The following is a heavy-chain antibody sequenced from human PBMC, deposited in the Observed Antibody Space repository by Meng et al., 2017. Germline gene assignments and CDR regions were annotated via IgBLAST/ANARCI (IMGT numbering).Heavy chain of an antibody. D-gene: IGHD1-26*01. V-gene: IGHV6-1*01. J-gene: IGHJ4*02. CDR3: ARGSYSFDS. CDR1: GDSVSSNSAA. CDR2: AYYRSKWYH. Sequence: LQQSGPGLVKPSQTRSLIWSISGDSVSSNSAAWNWIRQSPSRGLEWLGRAYYRSKWYHDYAESVKSRISIDPDTSKNQFSLQLRSVTPEDSAVYYCARGSYSFDSWGQRTLVTVSP.